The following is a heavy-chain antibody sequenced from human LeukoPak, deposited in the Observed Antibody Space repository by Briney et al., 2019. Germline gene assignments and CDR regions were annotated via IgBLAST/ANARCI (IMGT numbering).Heavy chain of an antibody. D-gene: IGHD6-6*01. V-gene: IGHV4-4*09. CDR1: GSISGYY. Sequence: SETLSLTCTVSGSISGYYWSWIRQPPGKGLEWIGYIYTSGSTNYNPSLESRVTISVDTSKNQFSLKLSSVTAADTAVYYCARAIAARPPFWFDPWGQGTLVTVSS. J-gene: IGHJ5*02. CDR2: IYTSGST. CDR3: ARAIAARPPFWFDP.